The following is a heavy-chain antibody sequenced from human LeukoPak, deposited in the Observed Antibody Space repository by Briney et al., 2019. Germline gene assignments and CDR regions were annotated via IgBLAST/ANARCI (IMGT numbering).Heavy chain of an antibody. D-gene: IGHD3-10*01. CDR2: ISAENGNT. J-gene: IGHJ6*03. Sequence: ASVKVSCKASGYTFINYGISWVRQAPGQGLEWMGWISAENGNTGYVENLQGRVTMTTDTSTSTAYMELRSLRSDDTAVYYCARVLLGFGALYYYMDVWGKGTTVTVSS. CDR1: GYTFINYG. CDR3: ARVLLGFGALYYYMDV. V-gene: IGHV1-18*01.